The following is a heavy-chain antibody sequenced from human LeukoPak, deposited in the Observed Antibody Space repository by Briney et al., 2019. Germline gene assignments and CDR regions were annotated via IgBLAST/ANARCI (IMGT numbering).Heavy chain of an antibody. V-gene: IGHV3-74*01. D-gene: IGHD6-6*01. CDR1: GFTFSSYW. CDR2: ITSDGSST. CDR3: ARTWTEYSSSDWFDP. Sequence: GGSLSLSCAASGFTFSSYWMHWVRQAPGNGLVWVSHITSDGSSTNYADSVKGRFTISRDNSKNTLYLQMNSLRAEDTAVYYCARTWTEYSSSDWFDPWGQGTLVTVSS. J-gene: IGHJ5*02.